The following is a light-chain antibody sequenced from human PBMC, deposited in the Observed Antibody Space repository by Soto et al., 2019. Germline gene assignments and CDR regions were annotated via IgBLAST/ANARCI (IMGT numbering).Light chain of an antibody. CDR1: QSVRSNS. CDR3: QQYGSSPGT. J-gene: IGKJ1*01. CDR2: GAS. Sequence: EIVMTQSPATLSVSPGERATLSCRASQSVRSNSLAWYQQKPGQAPRLLIYGASSRATGIPDRFSGSGSGTDFTLTISRLEPEDFAVYYCQQYGSSPGTFGPGTKVDTK. V-gene: IGKV3-20*01.